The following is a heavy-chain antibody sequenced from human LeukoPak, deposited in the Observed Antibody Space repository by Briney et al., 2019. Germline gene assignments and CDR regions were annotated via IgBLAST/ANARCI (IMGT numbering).Heavy chain of an antibody. Sequence: GESLKISCKGSGYRFTSYWIGWVRQMPGKGLEWMGIIYPGDSDTRYSPSFQGQVTISADKSISTAYLQWSSLKASDTAMYYCARQRPGPYYDILTGYTHVGFDYWGQGTLVTVSS. CDR2: IYPGDSDT. J-gene: IGHJ4*02. D-gene: IGHD3-9*01. V-gene: IGHV5-51*01. CDR1: GYRFTSYW. CDR3: ARQRPGPYYDILTGYTHVGFDY.